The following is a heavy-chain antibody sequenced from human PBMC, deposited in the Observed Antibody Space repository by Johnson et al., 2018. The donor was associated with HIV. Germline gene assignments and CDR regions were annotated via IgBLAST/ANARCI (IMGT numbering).Heavy chain of an antibody. Sequence: QVQLVESGGGVVQPGRSLRLSCAASGFTFSSYAMHWVRQAPGKGLEWVAVISYDGSNKYYADSVKGRFTISRDNSKNTLYLQMHSLRADDTAVYYCASGEDYGGNYGAFDIWGQGTMVTVSS. CDR3: ASGEDYGGNYGAFDI. CDR2: ISYDGSNK. V-gene: IGHV3-30*04. CDR1: GFTFSSYA. D-gene: IGHD4-23*01. J-gene: IGHJ3*02.